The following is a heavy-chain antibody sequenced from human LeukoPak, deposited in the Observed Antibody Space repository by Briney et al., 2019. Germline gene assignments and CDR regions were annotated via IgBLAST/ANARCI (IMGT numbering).Heavy chain of an antibody. J-gene: IGHJ4*02. V-gene: IGHV4-38-2*02. CDR1: GYSISSGYY. CDR2: IYHSGST. CDR3: ARVVAVAELDY. D-gene: IGHD6-19*01. Sequence: PSETLSLTCTVSGYSISSGYYWGWIRQPPGKGLEWIGSIYHSGSTYYNPSLKSRVTISVDTSENQFSLKLSSVTAADTAVYYCARVVAVAELDYWGQGTLVTVSS.